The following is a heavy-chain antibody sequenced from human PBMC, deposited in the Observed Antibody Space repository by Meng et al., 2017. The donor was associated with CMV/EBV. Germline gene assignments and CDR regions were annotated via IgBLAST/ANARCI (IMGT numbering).Heavy chain of an antibody. CDR3: ARSRLELRALVHWFDP. D-gene: IGHD1-7*01. V-gene: IGHV5-51*01. Sequence: GGSLRLSCKGSGYSFTSYWIGWVRQMPGKGLEWMGIIYPGDSDTRYSPSFQGQVTISADKSISTSYLQWSSLKASDTATYYCARSRLELRALVHWFDPWGQGTLVTVSS. J-gene: IGHJ5*02. CDR2: IYPGDSDT. CDR1: GYSFTSYW.